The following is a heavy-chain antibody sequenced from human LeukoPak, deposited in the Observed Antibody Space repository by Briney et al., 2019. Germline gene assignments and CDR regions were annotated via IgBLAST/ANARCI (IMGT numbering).Heavy chain of an antibody. D-gene: IGHD1-1*01. V-gene: IGHV1-2*02. J-gene: IGHJ3*02. CDR1: GYTFTGYY. Sequence: ASVKVSCKASGYTFTGYYMHWVRQAPGQGLEWMGWIDPNSGGTNYAQKFQGRVTMTRDTSISTAYMELSRLRSDDTAVYYCAREKWVHRSLDIWGQGTMVTVSS. CDR3: AREKWVHRSLDI. CDR2: IDPNSGGT.